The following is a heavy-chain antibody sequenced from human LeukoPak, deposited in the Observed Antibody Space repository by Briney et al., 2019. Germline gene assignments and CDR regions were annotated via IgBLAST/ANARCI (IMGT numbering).Heavy chain of an antibody. CDR1: GFTFSSYS. CDR2: ISSSSSYI. D-gene: IGHD4-17*01. J-gene: IGHJ6*02. V-gene: IGHV3-21*01. CDR3: ARGHYGDTYGMDV. Sequence: AGSLRLSCAASGFTFSSYSMNWVRQAPGKGLEWVSSISSSSSYIYYADSVKGRFTISTDNAKSYMYLQINSLIAEDTAVYDCARGHYGDTYGMDVWGQETTVTVSS.